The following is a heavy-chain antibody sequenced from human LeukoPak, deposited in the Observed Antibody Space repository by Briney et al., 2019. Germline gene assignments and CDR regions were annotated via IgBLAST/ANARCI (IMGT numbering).Heavy chain of an antibody. CDR2: IYYSGST. CDR1: GGSISSGGYS. Sequence: SQTLSLTCAVSGGSISSGGYSWSWIRQPPGKGLEWIGYIYYSGSTNYNPSLKSRVTISVDTSKNQFSLKLSSVTAADTAVYYCASYDFWSGYNDYWGQGTLVTVSS. V-gene: IGHV4-61*08. CDR3: ASYDFWSGYNDY. J-gene: IGHJ4*02. D-gene: IGHD3-3*01.